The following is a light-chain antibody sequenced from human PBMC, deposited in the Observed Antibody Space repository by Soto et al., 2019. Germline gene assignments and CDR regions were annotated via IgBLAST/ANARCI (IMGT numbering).Light chain of an antibody. V-gene: IGKV3-11*01. CDR3: QQRGNWPLT. CDR2: DAS. Sequence: ETVLTQSPATLSLSLGERATLSCRASQRVNHYLAWYQQKRGQAPRLLIYDASKRATGIPARFSGSGSGTDFTLTISSLEPEDFAVYYCQQRGNWPLTFGGGSKVEI. CDR1: QRVNHY. J-gene: IGKJ4*01.